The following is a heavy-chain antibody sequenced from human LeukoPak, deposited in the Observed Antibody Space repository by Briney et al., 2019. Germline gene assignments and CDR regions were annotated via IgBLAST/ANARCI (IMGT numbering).Heavy chain of an antibody. J-gene: IGHJ6*02. CDR3: ARVGGTNYYYYGMDV. CDR2: INHSGST. Sequence: PSETLSLTCAVYGGSFSGYYWSWIRQPPGKGLEWIGEINHSGSTNYNPSLKSRVTISVDTSKNQFSLKLSSVTAADTAVYYCARVGGTNYYYYGMDVWGQGTTVTVSS. D-gene: IGHD1-1*01. CDR1: GGSFSGYY. V-gene: IGHV4-34*01.